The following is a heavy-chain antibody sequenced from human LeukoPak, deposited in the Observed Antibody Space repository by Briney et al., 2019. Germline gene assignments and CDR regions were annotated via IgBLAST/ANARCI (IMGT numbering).Heavy chain of an antibody. CDR1: GGSISSISSNN. Sequence: PSETLSLTCAVSGGSISSISSNNWAWIRQPPGKGLELIAAIHYTGSTYYNPSFMSRVTISVDTSKNQFSLKLNSLTATDTAVYYCATLPTGYPNWFDTWGQGILVTVSS. V-gene: IGHV4-39*01. CDR3: ATLPTGYPNWFDT. D-gene: IGHD5-18*01. J-gene: IGHJ5*02. CDR2: IHYTGST.